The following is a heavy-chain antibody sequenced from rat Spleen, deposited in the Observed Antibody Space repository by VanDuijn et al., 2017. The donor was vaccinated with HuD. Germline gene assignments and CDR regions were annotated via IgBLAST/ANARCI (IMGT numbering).Heavy chain of an antibody. CDR1: GFTFSDYY. CDR3: TREGYYDGSYYYGNYVMDA. D-gene: IGHD1-12*02. J-gene: IGHJ4*01. V-gene: IGHV5-22*01. Sequence: EVQLVESGGGLVQPGRSLKLSCAASGFTFSDYYMAWVRQAPKKGLEWVASINYEGSSTYYGDTVKGRFTISSDNAKSTLYLQMNSLRSEDTATYYCTREGYYDGSYYYGNYVMDAWGQGASVTVSS. CDR2: INYEGSST.